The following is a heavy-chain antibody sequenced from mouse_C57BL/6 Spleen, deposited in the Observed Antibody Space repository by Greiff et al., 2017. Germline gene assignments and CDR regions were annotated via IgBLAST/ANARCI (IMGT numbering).Heavy chain of an antibody. CDR3: GLYYYGSSVDY. V-gene: IGHV1-81*01. Sequence: QVQLQQSGAELARPGASVKLSCKASGYTFTSYGISWVKQRTGQGLEWIGEIYPRSGNTYYNEKFKGKATLTADKSSSTAYMELRSLTSGDSAVYFCGLYYYGSSVDYWGQGTTLTVSS. J-gene: IGHJ2*01. CDR2: IYPRSGNT. D-gene: IGHD1-1*01. CDR1: GYTFTSYG.